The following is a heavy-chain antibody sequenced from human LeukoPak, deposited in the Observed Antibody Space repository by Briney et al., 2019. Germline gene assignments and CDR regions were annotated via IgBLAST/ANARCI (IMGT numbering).Heavy chain of an antibody. J-gene: IGHJ4*02. CDR3: ARDYHSSFDN. V-gene: IGHV3-74*01. Sequence: GGSLRLSCAASGFSLSDYWMNWVRLAPGKGLVWVSRINSDGSSKSYADSVKGRFTISRDNAKNTLYLQMNSLRVEDTAVYYCARDYHSSFDNWGQGTLVTVSS. CDR1: GFSLSDYW. CDR2: INSDGSSK. D-gene: IGHD6-13*01.